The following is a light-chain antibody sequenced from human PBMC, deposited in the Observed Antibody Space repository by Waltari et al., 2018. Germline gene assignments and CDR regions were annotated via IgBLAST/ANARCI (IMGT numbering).Light chain of an antibody. J-gene: IGLJ2*01. CDR3: HSRDASGVGGA. CDR2: YQN. Sequence: TQDPAVSVAVGQTVRITCQGDSLRSYHARLYPQRPGQAPKLLIYYQNNRPSGVPGRCSGSSSDNTASLTITGAQAEDEAYYYCHSRDASGVGGAFGGGTKLTVL. V-gene: IGLV3-19*01. CDR1: SLRSYH.